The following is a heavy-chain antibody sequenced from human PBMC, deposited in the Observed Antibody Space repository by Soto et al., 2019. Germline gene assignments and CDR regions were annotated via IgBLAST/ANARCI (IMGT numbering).Heavy chain of an antibody. V-gene: IGHV1-3*01. CDR1: GYTFTSYA. CDR3: ASLHVYYDSSGYYSS. J-gene: IGHJ4*02. CDR2: INAGNGNT. D-gene: IGHD3-22*01. Sequence: ASVKVSCKASGYTFTSYAMHWVRQAPGQRLEWMGWINAGNGNTKYSQKFQGRVTITRDTSASTAYMELSSLRSEDTAVYYCASLHVYYDSSGYYSSWGQGTLVTVPQ.